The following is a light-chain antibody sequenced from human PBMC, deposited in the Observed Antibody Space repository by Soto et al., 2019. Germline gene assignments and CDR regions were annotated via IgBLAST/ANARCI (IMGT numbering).Light chain of an antibody. CDR1: QSISTW. Sequence: DIQMTQSPSTLPASVGDRVTITCRASQSISTWLAWYQQQPGKAPKLLICKASSLQSGVPSRFSGSGSGTQFTLTINTLQPDDFATYYCQQYDSYPYTFGQGTKLEIK. CDR2: KAS. CDR3: QQYDSYPYT. J-gene: IGKJ2*01. V-gene: IGKV1-5*03.